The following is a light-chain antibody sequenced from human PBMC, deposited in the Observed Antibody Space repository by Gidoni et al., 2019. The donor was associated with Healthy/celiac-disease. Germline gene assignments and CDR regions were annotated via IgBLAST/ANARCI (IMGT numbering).Light chain of an antibody. CDR2: AAS. J-gene: IGKJ4*01. CDR1: QAIRSW. CDR3: QQANSFPLT. V-gene: IGKV1D-12*01. Sequence: DIQMTQSPSSVSASVGDRVTITCRASQAIRSWLAWYQQKPGKAPKLLIYAASILQSGVPSRFSGSGSGTDFTLTIRSLQPEDFATYYCQQANSFPLTFXGXTKVEIK.